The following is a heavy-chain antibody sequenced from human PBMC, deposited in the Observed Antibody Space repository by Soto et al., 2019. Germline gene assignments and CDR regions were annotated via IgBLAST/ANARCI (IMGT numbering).Heavy chain of an antibody. Sequence: QVQLVQSGAEVKSPGASVSVSCKASGYTFSNYGITWVRQAPGQGLEWLGWINPYNGNTNYAQKSQGRVTMTTDTPTSTAYMELRSLRSDDTAVYYCARIPVGRGGYFEHYFDYWGQGTLVTVSS. V-gene: IGHV1-18*01. CDR1: GYTFSNYG. J-gene: IGHJ4*02. D-gene: IGHD3-22*01. CDR2: INPYNGNT. CDR3: ARIPVGRGGYFEHYFDY.